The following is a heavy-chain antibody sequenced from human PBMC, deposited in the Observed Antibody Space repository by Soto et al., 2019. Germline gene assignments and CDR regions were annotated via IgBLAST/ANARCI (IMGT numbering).Heavy chain of an antibody. CDR2: ISYDGSNK. D-gene: IGHD1-26*01. CDR3: ARVSDSGSYYANGMDV. V-gene: IGHV3-30-3*01. J-gene: IGHJ6*02. CDR1: GFTFSSYA. Sequence: QVQLVESGGGVVQPGRSLRLSCAASGFTFSSYAMHWVRQAPGKGLEWVAVISYDGSNKYYADSVKGRFTISRDNSKNTLYLQMNSLRAEDTAVYYYARVSDSGSYYANGMDVWGQGTTVTVSS.